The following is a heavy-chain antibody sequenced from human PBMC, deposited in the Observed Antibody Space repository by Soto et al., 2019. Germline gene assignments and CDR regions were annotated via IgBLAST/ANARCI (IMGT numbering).Heavy chain of an antibody. J-gene: IGHJ5*02. V-gene: IGHV1-46*01. Sequence: ASVKVSCKASGYTFTSYYMHWVRQAPGQGLEWMGIINPSGGSTSYAQKFQGRVTMTRDTSTSTVYMELSSLRSEDTAVYYCARESGLGVVVTAIRTGNWFDPWGQGTLVTDSS. CDR3: ARESGLGVVVTAIRTGNWFDP. CDR2: INPSGGST. D-gene: IGHD2-21*02. CDR1: GYTFTSYY.